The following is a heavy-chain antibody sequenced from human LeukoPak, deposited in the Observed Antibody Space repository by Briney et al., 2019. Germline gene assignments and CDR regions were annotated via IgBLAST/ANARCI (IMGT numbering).Heavy chain of an antibody. CDR2: ISGSGGST. J-gene: IGHJ6*02. Sequence: GGSLRLSCAASGFTFSSYAMSWVRQAPGKGLEWVSAISGSGGSTYYADSVKGRFTVSRDNSKNTPYLQMNSLRAEDTAVYYCAKDQNGEFYDYVDDASLDVGGMDVWGRGTTVTVSS. V-gene: IGHV3-23*01. CDR1: GFTFSSYA. D-gene: IGHD4-17*01. CDR3: AKDQNGEFYDYVDDASLDVGGMDV.